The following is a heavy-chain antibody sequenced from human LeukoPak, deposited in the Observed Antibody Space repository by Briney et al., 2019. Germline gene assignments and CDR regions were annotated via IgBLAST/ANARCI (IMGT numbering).Heavy chain of an antibody. Sequence: GGSLRLSCAASGFTFRNYVIHWVRQAPGKGREWVAVTSSDLNVKLYADSVKGRFTISRDNSRSTLYLQVNSLRPEDTAIYYCAREGYYGSGSPPSLYFDYWGQGTLVTVSS. CDR2: TSSDLNVK. CDR3: AREGYYGSGSPPSLYFDY. CDR1: GFTFRNYV. J-gene: IGHJ4*02. V-gene: IGHV3-30-3*01. D-gene: IGHD3-10*01.